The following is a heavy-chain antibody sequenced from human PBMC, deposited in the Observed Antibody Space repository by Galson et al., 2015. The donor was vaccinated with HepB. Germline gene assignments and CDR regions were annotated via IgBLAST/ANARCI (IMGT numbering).Heavy chain of an antibody. Sequence: SLRLSCAASGFTFSSYGMYWVRQAPGKGLEWVAMIWYAGSIKYYKDSVRGRVTVSRDNSRNTVYLQMSGLRAEDTAVYYCARDFGFGLDYWGQGTLVTVSS. V-gene: IGHV3-33*01. J-gene: IGHJ4*02. CDR1: GFTFSSYG. CDR2: IWYAGSIK. CDR3: ARDFGFGLDY. D-gene: IGHD3-10*01.